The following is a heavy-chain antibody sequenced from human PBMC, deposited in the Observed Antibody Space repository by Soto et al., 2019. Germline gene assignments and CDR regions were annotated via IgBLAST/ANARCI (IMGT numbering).Heavy chain of an antibody. V-gene: IGHV4-59*04. CDR1: GGSISSYY. D-gene: IGHD3-22*01. CDR3: ARQHYYDSSGYYTWT. J-gene: IGHJ5*02. Sequence: SETLSLTCTVSGGSISSYYWSWIRQPPGKGLEWIATVHYSGSTYYTPSLKNRVTISADTSNNQFSLRLNSVTAADTAVYYCARQHYYDSSGYYTWTWGQGTLVTVSS. CDR2: VHYSGST.